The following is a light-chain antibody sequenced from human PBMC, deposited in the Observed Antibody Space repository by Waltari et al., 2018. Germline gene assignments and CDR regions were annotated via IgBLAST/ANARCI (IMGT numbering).Light chain of an antibody. V-gene: IGKV4-1*01. Sequence: DIVMTQSPDSLAVSLGERATINCKSSQSVLYSSNNKNYLAWYQQKPGQPPKLPIYWASTRESGVPDRFIGSGSGTDFTLTISSLQAEDVAVYYCQQYYSTPRTFGQGTKVEIK. CDR1: QSVLYSSNNKNY. J-gene: IGKJ1*01. CDR3: QQYYSTPRT. CDR2: WAS.